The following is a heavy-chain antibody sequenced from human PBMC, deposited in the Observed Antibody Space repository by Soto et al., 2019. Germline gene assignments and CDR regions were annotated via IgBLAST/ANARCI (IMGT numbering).Heavy chain of an antibody. CDR3: ASLLGYCRGGSCYPRYYFDY. J-gene: IGHJ4*02. V-gene: IGHV4-39*01. Sequence: SETLSLTCTVSSGSISTSSYYWGWIRQPPGKGLEWIGSIYYSGSTYYNPSLKSRVTISVDTSRNQFSLKLSSVTAADTAVYYCASLLGYCRGGSCYPRYYFDYWGQGTLVTVSS. CDR2: IYYSGST. CDR1: SGSISTSSYY. D-gene: IGHD2-15*01.